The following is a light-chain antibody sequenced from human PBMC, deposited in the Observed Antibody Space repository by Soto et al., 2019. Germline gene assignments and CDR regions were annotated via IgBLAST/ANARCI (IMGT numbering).Light chain of an antibody. J-gene: IGLJ2*01. Sequence: QSALAQPASVSGSPGQSITISCTGSSSDVGGYNFVSWYQQHPGKVPKLMIYDVSDRPSGVSDRFSGSMSGNTASLTISGLQAEDEADYYCSSYTTSSTVVFGGGTKLTVL. V-gene: IGLV2-14*03. CDR3: SSYTTSSTVV. CDR1: SSDVGGYNF. CDR2: DVS.